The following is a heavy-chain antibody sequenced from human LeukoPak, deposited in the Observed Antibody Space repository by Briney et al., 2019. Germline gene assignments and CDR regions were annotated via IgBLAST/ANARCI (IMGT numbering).Heavy chain of an antibody. Sequence: PSQTLSLTCTVSGGPISSGSYHWPWIRQPAGKGLEWIGRIYTSGSTNYNPSLKSRVTISVDTSKNQFSLKLSSVTAADTAVYYCARDSLYDFWSGYFPQGMDVWGQGTTVTVSS. J-gene: IGHJ6*02. CDR3: ARDSLYDFWSGYFPQGMDV. CDR1: GGPISSGSYH. CDR2: IYTSGST. V-gene: IGHV4-61*02. D-gene: IGHD3-3*01.